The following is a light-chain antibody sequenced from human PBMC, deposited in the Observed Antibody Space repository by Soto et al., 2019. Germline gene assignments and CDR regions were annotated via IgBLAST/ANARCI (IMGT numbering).Light chain of an antibody. Sequence: QSVLTQPPSASGSPGQSVTISCTGTISDVGGYNYVSWYQKHPGKAPKLMIYEVSKRPSGAPDRFSGSKSGKTASLTVSGLQAEDEADYFCSSYAGSNNPYVFGTGTKVTGL. V-gene: IGLV2-8*01. CDR2: EVS. CDR1: ISDVGGYNY. J-gene: IGLJ1*01. CDR3: SSYAGSNNPYV.